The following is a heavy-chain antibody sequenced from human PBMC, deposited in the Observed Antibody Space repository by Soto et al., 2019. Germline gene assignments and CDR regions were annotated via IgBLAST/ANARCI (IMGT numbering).Heavy chain of an antibody. Sequence: EVQLLESGGGLIQPGGSLRLSCAASGFTFINYGMGWVRQAPGKGLEWVSSISGSGGSSYHADSVRGRNTISRDNSKNTLFLQMNNLRAEDTAIYYCAGRGEVEVTGYVYWGQGTMVTVSS. CDR3: AGRGEVEVTGYVY. D-gene: IGHD3-22*01. CDR1: GFTFINYG. V-gene: IGHV3-23*01. CDR2: ISGSGGSS. J-gene: IGHJ4*02.